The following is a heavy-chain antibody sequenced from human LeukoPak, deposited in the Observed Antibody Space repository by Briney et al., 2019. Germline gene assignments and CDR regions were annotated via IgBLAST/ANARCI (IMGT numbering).Heavy chain of an antibody. D-gene: IGHD3-9*01. V-gene: IGHV1-69*13. CDR2: IIPIFGSA. Sequence: ASVKVSCKASGGTFSSYTINWVRQAPGQGLEWMGGIIPIFGSANYARKFQGRVTITADESTSTAYMELSSLRSEDTAVYYCAAGTGFLTGYFAAFDIWGQGTMVTVSS. J-gene: IGHJ3*02. CDR1: GGTFSSYT. CDR3: AAGTGFLTGYFAAFDI.